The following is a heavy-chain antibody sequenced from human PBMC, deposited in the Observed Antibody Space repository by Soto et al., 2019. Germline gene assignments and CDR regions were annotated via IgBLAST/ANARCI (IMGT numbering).Heavy chain of an antibody. CDR3: ARGYCSGGSCRGGVAIDI. V-gene: IGHV1-8*01. D-gene: IGHD2-15*01. Sequence: QVQLVQSGAEVKKPGASVKVSCKASGYTFTSYDINWVRQATGQGLEWMGWMNPNSGNTGYAQKFQGRVTMTRNTSISTAYMELSSLRSEDTAVYYCARGYCSGGSCRGGVAIDIWGQGTMVTVSS. CDR2: MNPNSGNT. CDR1: GYTFTSYD. J-gene: IGHJ3*02.